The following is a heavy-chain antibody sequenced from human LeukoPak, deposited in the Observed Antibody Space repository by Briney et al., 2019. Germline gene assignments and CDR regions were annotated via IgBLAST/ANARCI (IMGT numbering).Heavy chain of an antibody. Sequence: GSLRLSCAASGFTVSTNYMSWVRQAPGKGLEWIGNVYYSGSTFYNPSLKSRVTISVDTSKNQFSLKLRSVTAADTAIYYCARASFNVVFGNWFDPWGQGTLVTVSS. J-gene: IGHJ5*02. CDR3: ARASFNVVFGNWFDP. CDR1: GFTVSTNY. CDR2: VYYSGST. V-gene: IGHV4-59*04. D-gene: IGHD2-8*01.